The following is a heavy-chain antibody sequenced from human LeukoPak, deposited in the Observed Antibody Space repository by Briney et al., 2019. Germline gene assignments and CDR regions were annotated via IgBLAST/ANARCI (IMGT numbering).Heavy chain of an antibody. CDR2: INPNTGAT. J-gene: IGHJ3*02. CDR1: GYTFTGYY. V-gene: IGHV1-2*02. D-gene: IGHD6-19*01. CDR3: AGDSSGWSDDGFDI. Sequence: ASVKVSCKASGYTFTGYYMHWVRQAPGQGLEWMGWINPNTGATDIAQKFQGRVTMTRDTSISTAYMELSSLRSDDTAVYYCAGDSSGWSDDGFDIWGQGTMVTVSS.